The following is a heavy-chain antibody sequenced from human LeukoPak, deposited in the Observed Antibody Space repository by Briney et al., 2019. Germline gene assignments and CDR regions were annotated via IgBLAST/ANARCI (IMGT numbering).Heavy chain of an antibody. CDR2: IYNSGNS. V-gene: IGHV4-59*01. CDR3: ARGIIYYDSTGYAY. Sequence: MTSETLSLTCTVSGGSITSYYWSWIRQPPGKGLEWVGHIYNSGNSNYNPSLESRVTISVDTSRNQLSLNLRSVAAADTAVYYCARGIIYYDSTGYAYWGQGTLVTVSS. J-gene: IGHJ4*02. D-gene: IGHD3-22*01. CDR1: GGSITSYY.